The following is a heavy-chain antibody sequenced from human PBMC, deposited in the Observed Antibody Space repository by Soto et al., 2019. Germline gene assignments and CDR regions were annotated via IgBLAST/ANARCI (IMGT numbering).Heavy chain of an antibody. CDR2: INPNSGGT. Sequence: GASVKVSCKASGYTFTGYYMHWVRQAPGQGLEWMGWINPNSGGTNYAQKFQGRATMTRDTSISTAYMELSRLRSDDTAVYYCARASDVEMATIQYYFDYWGQGTLVTVSS. CDR1: GYTFTGYY. V-gene: IGHV1-2*02. J-gene: IGHJ4*02. D-gene: IGHD5-12*01. CDR3: ARASDVEMATIQYYFDY.